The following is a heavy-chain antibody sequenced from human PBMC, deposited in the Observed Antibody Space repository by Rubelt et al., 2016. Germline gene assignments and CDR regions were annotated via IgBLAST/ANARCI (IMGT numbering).Heavy chain of an antibody. CDR1: GGSFSGYY. CDR3: ASFYGGNSIYY. Sequence: QVQLQQWGAGLLKPSETLSLTCAVYGGSFSGYYWSWIRQPPGKGLEWIGEINHSGSTYYNPSLKSRVTISVDRSKNQFSLKLSSVTAADTAVYYCASFYGGNSIYYWGQGTLVTVSS. V-gene: IGHV4-34*01. CDR2: INHSGST. J-gene: IGHJ4*02. D-gene: IGHD4-23*01.